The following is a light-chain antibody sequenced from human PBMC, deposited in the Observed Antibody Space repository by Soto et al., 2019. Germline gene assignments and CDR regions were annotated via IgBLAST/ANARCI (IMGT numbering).Light chain of an antibody. CDR2: AAS. CDR1: ESISRH. CDR3: QQSYSTLSIS. J-gene: IGKJ5*01. Sequence: DIQMPQSPSSLSASVGDRVTITCRASESISRHLNWDQQKPGKAPNLLIYAASTLQNGVPSRYSGSVSGTDFTLTISSLQPEDFATYYCQQSYSTLSISFGQGTRLEIK. V-gene: IGKV1-39*01.